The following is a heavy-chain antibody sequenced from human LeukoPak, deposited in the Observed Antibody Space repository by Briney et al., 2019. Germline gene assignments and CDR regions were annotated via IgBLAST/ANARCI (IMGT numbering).Heavy chain of an antibody. Sequence: PGGSLRLSCAASGFTFSSYAMSWVRQAPGKGLEWVSAISGSGGSTYYADSVKGRFTISRDNSKNTLYLQMNSLRAEDTAVHYCAKDVGITMIVVVTAFDYWGQGTLVTVSS. D-gene: IGHD3-22*01. CDR1: GFTFSSYA. CDR3: AKDVGITMIVVVTAFDY. CDR2: ISGSGGST. J-gene: IGHJ4*02. V-gene: IGHV3-23*01.